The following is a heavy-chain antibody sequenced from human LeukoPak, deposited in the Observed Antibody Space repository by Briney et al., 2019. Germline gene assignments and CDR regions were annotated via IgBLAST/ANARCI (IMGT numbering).Heavy chain of an antibody. D-gene: IGHD3-22*01. CDR1: GFTYSNAW. V-gene: IGHV3-15*01. CDR2: IKSKTDGGTT. CDR3: TTGTSYYYDKGVLQITSFDY. J-gene: IGHJ4*02. Sequence: GGSLRLSCAASGFTYSNAWMSWVRQAPGKGLEWVGRIKSKTDGGTTDYAAPVKGRFTISRDDSKNTLYLQMNSLKTEDTAVYYCTTGTSYYYDKGVLQITSFDYWGQGTLVTVSS.